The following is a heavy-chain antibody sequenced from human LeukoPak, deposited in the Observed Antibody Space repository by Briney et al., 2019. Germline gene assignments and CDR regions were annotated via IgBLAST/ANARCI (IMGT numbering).Heavy chain of an antibody. V-gene: IGHV1-18*01. D-gene: IGHD3-10*01. CDR1: GYTLTSYG. J-gene: IGHJ6*03. CDR3: ARGRGADYNYYYYMDV. Sequence: ASAKVSCKASGYTLTSYGISWVRQAPGQGLEWMGWISAYNGNTDYAQKLQGRVTMTTDTSTSTAYMELRSLRSDDTAVYYCARGRGADYNYYYYMDVWGKGTTVTVSS. CDR2: ISAYNGNT.